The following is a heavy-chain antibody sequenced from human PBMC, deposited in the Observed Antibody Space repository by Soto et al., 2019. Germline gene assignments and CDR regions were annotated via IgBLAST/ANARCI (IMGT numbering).Heavy chain of an antibody. D-gene: IGHD3-10*01. CDR2: INIGGSS. CDR1: GGSFSGYY. Sequence: QVHLQQWGAGLLKPSETLSLTCAVYGGSFSGYYWSWIRQPPGKGLEWIGDINIGGSSNYNPSLKSRGSMSVGTSNNQFSLKLTSVTAADTAVYYCARGRGDGYNQNWYFDLWGRGTLVTVSS. CDR3: ARGRGDGYNQNWYFDL. J-gene: IGHJ2*01. V-gene: IGHV4-34*01.